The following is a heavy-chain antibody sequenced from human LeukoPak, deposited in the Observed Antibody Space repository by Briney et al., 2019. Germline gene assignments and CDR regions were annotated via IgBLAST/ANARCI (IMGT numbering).Heavy chain of an antibody. D-gene: IGHD3-22*01. J-gene: IGHJ4*02. CDR3: ARPYYYDTCFDY. V-gene: IGHV3-23*01. Sequence: PGGSLRLSCAASGVTFSSYAMSWVRHAPEKGREWVSAISGSGGSTYYADSVKGRFTLSRDNSKNTLYLQMNSLRAEDTAVYSCARPYYYDTCFDYWGQGTLVTVSS. CDR2: ISGSGGST. CDR1: GVTFSSYA.